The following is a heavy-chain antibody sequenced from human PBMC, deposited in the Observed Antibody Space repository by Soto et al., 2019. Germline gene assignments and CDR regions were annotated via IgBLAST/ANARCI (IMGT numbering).Heavy chain of an antibody. CDR1: GGSISSNNW. CDR3: ARGRNLEYSSLVFEY. D-gene: IGHD6-13*01. V-gene: IGHV4-4*02. Sequence: QVQLQESGPGLVKPSGTLSLTCAVSGGSISSNNWWSWVRQPPGKGLEWIGEIYYSGSTNYNSSPKSRVTIXXDXSXXPFSLQLRSVTAADTAVYYCARGRNLEYSSLVFEYWGQGTLVTVSS. J-gene: IGHJ4*02. CDR2: IYYSGST.